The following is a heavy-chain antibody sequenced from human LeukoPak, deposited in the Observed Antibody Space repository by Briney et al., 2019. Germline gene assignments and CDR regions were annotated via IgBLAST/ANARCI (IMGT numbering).Heavy chain of an antibody. CDR3: ARDLELLEWLYHNWFDP. D-gene: IGHD3-3*01. V-gene: IGHV1-18*01. CDR1: GYTFTSYG. CDR2: ISAYNGNT. J-gene: IGHJ5*02. Sequence: ASVKVSCKASGYTFTSYGISWVRQAPGQGLEWMVWISAYNGNTNYAQKLQGRVTMTTDTSTSTAYMELRSLRSDDTAVYYCARDLELLEWLYHNWFDPWGQGTLVTVSS.